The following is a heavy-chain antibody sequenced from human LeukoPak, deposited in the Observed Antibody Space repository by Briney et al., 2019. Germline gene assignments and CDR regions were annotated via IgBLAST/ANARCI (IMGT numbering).Heavy chain of an antibody. J-gene: IGHJ6*03. D-gene: IGHD2-15*01. CDR2: FSGVGDST. CDR3: AKRADGCSGVSCYYYYKDG. V-gene: IGHV3-23*01. Sequence: GGPLISCNRSTGFHFPSYAVNWLPQAPGKGLDWASTFSGVGDSTYYAESEITMFTKYSINSMNTVYLQLNSLRVEDTAIYYCAKRADGCSGVSCYYYYKDGWGKGTTVTVSS. CDR1: GFHFPSYA.